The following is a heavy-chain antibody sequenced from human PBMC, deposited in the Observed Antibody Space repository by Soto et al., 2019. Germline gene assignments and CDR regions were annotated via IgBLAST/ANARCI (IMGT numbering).Heavy chain of an antibody. D-gene: IGHD5-12*01. CDR1: GFTFSSYG. CDR3: ARDLPPSPVWVATIGYHLDY. V-gene: IGHV3-33*01. Sequence: QVQLVESGGGVVQPGRSLRLSCAASGFTFSSYGMHWVRQAPGKGLEWVAVIWYDGSNKYYADSVKGRFTISRDNSKNTLYLQMNSLRAEDTAVYYCARDLPPSPVWVATIGYHLDYWGQGTLVTVSS. J-gene: IGHJ4*02. CDR2: IWYDGSNK.